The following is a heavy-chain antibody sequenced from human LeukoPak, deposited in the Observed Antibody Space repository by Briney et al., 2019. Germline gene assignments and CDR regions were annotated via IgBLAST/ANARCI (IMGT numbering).Heavy chain of an antibody. CDR2: ISGSGGST. V-gene: IGHV3-23*01. J-gene: IGHJ4*02. CDR1: GFTFSSYG. Sequence: PGGSLRLSCAASGFTFSSYGMNWVRQAPGKGLEWVSAISGSGGSTYYADSVKGRFTISRDNSENTLYLHMNWLSADDTGVYYCAKSGDIPMAGAFEHWGQGTLVTVSS. CDR3: AKSGDIPMAGAFEH. D-gene: IGHD6-19*01.